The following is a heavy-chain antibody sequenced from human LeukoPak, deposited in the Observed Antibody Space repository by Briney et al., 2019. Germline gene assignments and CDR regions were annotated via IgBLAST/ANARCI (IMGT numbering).Heavy chain of an antibody. CDR3: ARDLVWDCSGGSCRFFAVLGFDP. V-gene: IGHV4-61*02. CDR2: IYTSGST. Sequence: SETLSLTCTVSGGSISSSSYYWSWIRQPAGKGLEWIGRIYTSGSTNYNPSLKSRVTMSVDTSKNQFSLKLSSVTAADTAVYYCARDLVWDCSGGSCRFFAVLGFDPWGQGTLVTVSS. CDR1: GGSISSSSYY. D-gene: IGHD2-15*01. J-gene: IGHJ5*02.